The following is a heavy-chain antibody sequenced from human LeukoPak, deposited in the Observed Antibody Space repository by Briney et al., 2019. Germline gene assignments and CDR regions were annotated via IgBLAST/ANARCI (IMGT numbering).Heavy chain of an antibody. CDR1: GFTFSTYS. D-gene: IGHD6-13*01. J-gene: IGHJ6*03. V-gene: IGHV3-7*01. CDR3: ARKRAQYSSSWYYYYYMDV. CDR2: IKQDGSEK. Sequence: GGSLRLSCAASGFTFSTYSMNWVRQAPGKGLEWVANIKQDGSEKYYVDSVKGRFTISRDNAKNSLYLQMNSLRAEDTAVYYCARKRAQYSSSWYYYYYMDVWGKGTTVTVSS.